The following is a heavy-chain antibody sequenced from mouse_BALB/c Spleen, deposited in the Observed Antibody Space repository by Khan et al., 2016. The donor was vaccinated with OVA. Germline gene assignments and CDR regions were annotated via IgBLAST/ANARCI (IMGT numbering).Heavy chain of an antibody. J-gene: IGHJ4*01. D-gene: IGHD1-3*01. CDR3: TTEWGYAMDY. CDR2: IDPDNGDT. V-gene: IGHV14-4*02. Sequence: VQLQQSGADLVRSGASVKLSCIASGFNIRHYYLHWVKQRPEQGLEWIGWIDPDNGDTEYDPKFQGKATMTADTSSNKAYLQLSSLTSEYTAVYYCTTEWGYAMDYWGQGTSVTVSS. CDR1: GFNIRHYY.